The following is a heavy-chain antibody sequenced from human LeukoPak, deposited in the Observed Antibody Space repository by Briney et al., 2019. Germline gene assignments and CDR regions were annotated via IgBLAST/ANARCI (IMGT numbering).Heavy chain of an antibody. CDR1: GFTFSSYA. J-gene: IGHJ4*02. CDR3: AKHGGAGTFRGPDY. Sequence: GGSLRLSCAASGFTFSSYAKSWVRQAPGKGLEWVSAISGSGGSTYYADSVKGRFTISRDNSKNTLYLQMNSLRAEDTAVYYCAKHGGAGTFRGPDYWGQGTLVTVSS. CDR2: ISGSGGST. D-gene: IGHD6-19*01. V-gene: IGHV3-23*01.